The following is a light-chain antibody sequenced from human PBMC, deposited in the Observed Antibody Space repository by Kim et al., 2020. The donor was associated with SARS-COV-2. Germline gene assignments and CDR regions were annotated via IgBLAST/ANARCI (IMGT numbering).Light chain of an antibody. Sequence: GQKATMTCAGSSSNIGNNYVSWYQQLPGTAPKILIYDNNMRPSGIPDRFSGSKSGTSATLGITGLQTGDEGDYYCGTWDSSLSAEVFGGGTQMTVL. CDR1: SSNIGNNY. CDR3: GTWDSSLSAEV. J-gene: IGLJ2*01. V-gene: IGLV1-51*01. CDR2: DNN.